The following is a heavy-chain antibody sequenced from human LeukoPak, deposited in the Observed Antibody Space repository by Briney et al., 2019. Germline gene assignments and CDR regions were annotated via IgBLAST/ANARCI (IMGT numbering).Heavy chain of an antibody. CDR3: TTVWNCGGDCSDAFDI. Sequence: GGSLRLSCAASGFTFSDYRMSWVRQAPGKGLEWVGRIKSKTDGGTTDYAAPVKGRFTISRDDSKNTLYLQMNSLKTEDTAVYYCTTVWNCGGDCSDAFDIWGQGTMVTVSS. CDR1: GFTFSDYR. CDR2: IKSKTDGGTT. V-gene: IGHV3-15*01. J-gene: IGHJ3*02. D-gene: IGHD2-21*02.